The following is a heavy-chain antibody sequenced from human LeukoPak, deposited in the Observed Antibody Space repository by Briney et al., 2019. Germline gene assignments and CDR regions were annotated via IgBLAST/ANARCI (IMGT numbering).Heavy chain of an antibody. J-gene: IGHJ6*03. D-gene: IGHD6-13*01. CDR3: ARRVAAAGHYYYYMDV. CDR1: GGSFGGYF. V-gene: IGHV4-34*01. CDR2: IDHSGSS. Sequence: SETLSLTCAVYGGSFGGYFWTWIRQPPGKGLEWIGEIDHSGSSNYNPSLKSRVTISVDTSKNQFSLKLSSVTAADTAVYYCARRVAAAGHYYYYMDVWGKGTTVTISS.